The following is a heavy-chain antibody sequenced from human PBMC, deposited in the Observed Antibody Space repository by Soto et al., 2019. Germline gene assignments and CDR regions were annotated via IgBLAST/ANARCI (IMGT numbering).Heavy chain of an antibody. CDR1: GDSVSSNSAA. V-gene: IGHV6-1*01. CDR3: ARGTTVVTDADYYYYGMDV. Sequence: PLQTLSLTCFISGDSVSSNSAAWNWIRQSPSRGLEWLGRTYYRSKWYNDYAVSVKSRITINPDTSKNQFSLQLNSVTPEDTAVYYCARGTTVVTDADYYYYGMDVWGQGTTVTVSS. D-gene: IGHD4-17*01. J-gene: IGHJ6*02. CDR2: TYYRSKWYN.